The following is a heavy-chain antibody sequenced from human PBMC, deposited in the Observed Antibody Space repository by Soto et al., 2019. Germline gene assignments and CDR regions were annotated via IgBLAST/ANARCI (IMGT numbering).Heavy chain of an antibody. CDR1: GFTFSSYW. J-gene: IGHJ4*02. CDR2: IKQDGREK. V-gene: IGHV3-7*05. D-gene: IGHD6-25*01. Sequence: DVQLVESGGGLVQPGGSLRLSCAASGFTFSSYWMTWVRQAPGKGLVWVANIKQDGREKYYVDSVKGRFTISRDNAKNSLYLQMNSLRAEDTAVYYCARHSSAGFDYWGQGTLVTVSS. CDR3: ARHSSAGFDY.